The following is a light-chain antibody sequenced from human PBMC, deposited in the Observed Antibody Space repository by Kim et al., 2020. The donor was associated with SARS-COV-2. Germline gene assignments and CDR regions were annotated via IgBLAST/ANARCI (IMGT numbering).Light chain of an antibody. CDR1: ALPKQY. CDR3: QSADSSGTYV. V-gene: IGLV3-25*03. CDR2: KDS. J-gene: IGLJ1*01. Sequence: VSPGQTARITCSGDALPKQYAYWYQQKPGQAPVLVIYKDSERPSGIPERFSGSSSGTTVTLTISGVQAEDEADYYCQSADSSGTYVFGTGTKVTV.